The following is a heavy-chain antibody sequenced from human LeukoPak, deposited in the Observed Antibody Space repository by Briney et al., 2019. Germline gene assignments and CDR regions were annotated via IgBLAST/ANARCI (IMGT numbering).Heavy chain of an antibody. J-gene: IGHJ3*02. D-gene: IGHD5-12*01. Sequence: PSETLSLTCTVSGGSISSSSYYWGWIRQPPGKGLEWIGSIYYSGSTYYNPSLKSRVTISVDTSKNQFSLKLSSVTAADTAVYYCATKSGYVIRSDAFDIWGQGTMVTVSS. CDR3: ATKSGYVIRSDAFDI. CDR1: GGSISSSSYY. CDR2: IYYSGST. V-gene: IGHV4-39*01.